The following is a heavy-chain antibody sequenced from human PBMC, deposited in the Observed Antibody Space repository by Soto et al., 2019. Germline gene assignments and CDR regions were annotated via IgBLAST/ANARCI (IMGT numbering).Heavy chain of an antibody. CDR1: GGNFSSYA. J-gene: IGHJ5*02. D-gene: IGHD2-15*01. CDR2: IIPIFGTA. Sequence: QVQLVQSGDEVKKPGSSVKVSCKASGGNFSSYAISWVRQAPGQGLEWMGGIIPIFGTANYAQKFQGRVTITADKSTSTAYMELSSLRSEDTAVYYCARRLCSGGSCYFNWFEPWGQGTLVTDSS. CDR3: ARRLCSGGSCYFNWFEP. V-gene: IGHV1-69*06.